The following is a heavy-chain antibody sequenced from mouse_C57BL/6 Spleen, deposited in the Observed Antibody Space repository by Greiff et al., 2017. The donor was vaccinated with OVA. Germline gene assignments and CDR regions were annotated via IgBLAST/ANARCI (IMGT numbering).Heavy chain of an antibody. Sequence: VQLQQPGAELVKPGASVKMSCKASGYTFTSYWITWVKQRPGQGLEWIGDIYPGSGSTNYNEKFKSKATLTVDTSSSTAYMQLSSLTSEDSAVYYCARWAGGSGSAWFAYWGQGTLVTVSA. D-gene: IGHD3-2*02. J-gene: IGHJ3*01. CDR3: ARWAGGSGSAWFAY. CDR1: GYTFTSYW. CDR2: IYPGSGST. V-gene: IGHV1-55*01.